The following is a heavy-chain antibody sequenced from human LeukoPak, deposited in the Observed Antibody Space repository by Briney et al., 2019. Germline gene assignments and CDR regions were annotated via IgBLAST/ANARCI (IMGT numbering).Heavy chain of an antibody. Sequence: GGSLGLSCAASGFTFRSYSMNWVRQAPGKGLEWVSSISSGGTYIFYADSVKGRFTTSRDNAKNSLYLQMNSLRAEDTAVYYCARSISVVRGPDTFDIWGQGTMVTVSS. CDR1: GFTFRSYS. J-gene: IGHJ3*02. D-gene: IGHD3-10*01. V-gene: IGHV3-21*06. CDR3: ARSISVVRGPDTFDI. CDR2: ISSGGTYI.